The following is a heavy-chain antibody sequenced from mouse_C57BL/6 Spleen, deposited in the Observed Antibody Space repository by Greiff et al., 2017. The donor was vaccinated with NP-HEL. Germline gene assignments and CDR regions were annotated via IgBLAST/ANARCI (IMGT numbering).Heavy chain of an antibody. V-gene: IGHV1-55*01. J-gene: IGHJ1*03. CDR2: IYPGSGST. CDR3: AKVPTVVADWYFDV. Sequence: QVQLQQPGAELVKPGASVKMSCKASGYTFTSYWITWVKQRPGQGLEWIGDIYPGSGSTNYNEKFKSKATLTVDTSSSTAYMQLSSLTSEDSAVYYCAKVPTVVADWYFDVWGTGTTVTVSS. D-gene: IGHD1-1*01. CDR1: GYTFTSYW.